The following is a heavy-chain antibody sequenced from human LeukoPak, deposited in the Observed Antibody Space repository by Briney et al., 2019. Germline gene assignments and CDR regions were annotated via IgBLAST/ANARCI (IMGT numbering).Heavy chain of an antibody. V-gene: IGHV4-34*01. CDR3: ARPKIKSGGNRKHNWFDP. D-gene: IGHD2-15*01. CDR2: INHSGST. J-gene: IGHJ5*02. CDR1: GGSFSGYY. Sequence: SETLSLTCAVYGGSFSGYYWSWIRQPPGKGLEWIGEINHSGSTNYNPSLKSRVTISVDTSKNQFSLKLSSVTAADTAVYYCARPKIKSGGNRKHNWFDPWGQGTLVTVSS.